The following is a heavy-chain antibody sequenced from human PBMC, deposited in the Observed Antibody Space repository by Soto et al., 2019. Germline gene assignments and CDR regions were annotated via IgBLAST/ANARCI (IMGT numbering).Heavy chain of an antibody. CDR1: GFTFSSYG. CDR3: AKDGTGYSSSWYPDYYYYSGLDV. V-gene: IGHV3-30*18. Sequence: GGSPRLSCAASGFTFSSYGMHWVRPAPGQWLEWVAVISYDGSNKYYADSVKGRFTISRDNSKNTLYLQMNSLRAEDTAVYYCAKDGTGYSSSWYPDYYYYSGLDVWGQGTTVTVSS. CDR2: ISYDGSNK. J-gene: IGHJ6*02. D-gene: IGHD6-13*01.